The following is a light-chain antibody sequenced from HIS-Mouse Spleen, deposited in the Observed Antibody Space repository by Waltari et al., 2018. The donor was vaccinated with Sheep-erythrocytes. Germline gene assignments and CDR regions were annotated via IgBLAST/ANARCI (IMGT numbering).Light chain of an antibody. V-gene: IGLV2-8*01. CDR1: SSDVGGSHY. CDR3: SSYAGSNNWV. Sequence: QSALTQPPSASGSPGPSVTIPCPGTSSDVGGSHYVSWYQQHPGKAPKLMIYEVSKRPSGVPDRFSGSKSGNTASLTVSGLQAEDEADYYCSSYAGSNNWVFGGGTKLTVL. CDR2: EVS. J-gene: IGLJ3*02.